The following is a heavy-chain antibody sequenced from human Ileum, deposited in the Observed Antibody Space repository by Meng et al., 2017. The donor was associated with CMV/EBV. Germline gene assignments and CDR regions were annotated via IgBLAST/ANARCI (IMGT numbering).Heavy chain of an antibody. CDR2: IRLNSGDT. CDR1: GDIFTGYY. CDR3: ARENWVYDY. D-gene: IGHD7-27*01. J-gene: IGHJ4*02. Sequence: QGQLVHSGTEIKTPGASVKVSCKASGDIFTGYYMHWFRQAPGQGLEWMGQIRLNSGDTHYAQKFQGRVTMTRDMSIITAYMELSSLMSDDTAVYYCARENWVYDYWGQGTLVTVSS. V-gene: IGHV1-2*06.